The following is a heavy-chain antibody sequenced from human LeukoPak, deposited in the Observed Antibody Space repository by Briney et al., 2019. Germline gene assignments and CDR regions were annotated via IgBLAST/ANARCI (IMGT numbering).Heavy chain of an antibody. Sequence: SETLSLTCTVSGGSISSSSYYWGWIRQPPGKGLEWIGSIYYSGSTYYNPSLKSRVTISVDTSKNQFSLKLSSVTAADTAVYYCARAYYYDSSGYLDYSGQGTLVTVSS. CDR2: IYYSGST. CDR3: ARAYYYDSSGYLDY. V-gene: IGHV4-39*07. D-gene: IGHD3-22*01. CDR1: GGSISSSSYY. J-gene: IGHJ4*02.